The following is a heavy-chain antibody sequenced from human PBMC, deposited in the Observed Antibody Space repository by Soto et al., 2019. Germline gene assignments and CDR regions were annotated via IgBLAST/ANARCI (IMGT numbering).Heavy chain of an antibody. D-gene: IGHD2-2*01. V-gene: IGHV5-51*01. Sequence: PGESLKISCKGSGYSFTSYWIGWVRQMPGKGLEWMGIIYPGDSDTRYSPSFQGQVTISADKSISTAYLQWSSLKASDTAMYYCAGPSGGYCSSTSCYPDAFDIWGQGTMVTVSS. J-gene: IGHJ3*02. CDR3: AGPSGGYCSSTSCYPDAFDI. CDR1: GYSFTSYW. CDR2: IYPGDSDT.